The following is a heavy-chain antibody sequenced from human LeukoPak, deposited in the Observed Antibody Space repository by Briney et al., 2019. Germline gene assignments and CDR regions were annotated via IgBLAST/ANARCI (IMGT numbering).Heavy chain of an antibody. CDR1: GFTFSSYG. V-gene: IGHV3-33*01. Sequence: GGSLRLSCAASGFTFSSYGVHWVRQAPGKGLEWVAVIWYDGSNKYYADSAKGRFTISRDNSKNTLYLQMNSLRAEDTAVYYCAREGIAAAYNWFDPWGQGTLVTVSS. CDR3: AREGIAAAYNWFDP. CDR2: IWYDGSNK. J-gene: IGHJ5*02. D-gene: IGHD6-13*01.